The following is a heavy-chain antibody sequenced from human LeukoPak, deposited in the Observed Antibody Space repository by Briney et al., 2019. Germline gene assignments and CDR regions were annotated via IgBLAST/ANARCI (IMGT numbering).Heavy chain of an antibody. D-gene: IGHD3-16*01. CDR2: IRYDGINK. Sequence: PGGSLRLSCAASGFTFDDSGMYWVRQAPGKGLEWVAFIRYDGINKFYGDSVQGRFTISRDNSKNTLYLQMNSLRGEDTAVYYCAKDYDNVWGTFENWGQGILVTVSS. CDR1: GFTFDDSG. J-gene: IGHJ4*02. V-gene: IGHV3-30*02. CDR3: AKDYDNVWGTFEN.